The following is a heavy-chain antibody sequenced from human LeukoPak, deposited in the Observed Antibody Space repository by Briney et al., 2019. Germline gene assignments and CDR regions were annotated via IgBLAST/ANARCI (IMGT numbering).Heavy chain of an antibody. CDR3: ARIAYYDRGVNYYFDY. Sequence: ASVKVSCKASGFTFTDYYLHWVRQAPGQGLEWMGWINPNSGDTNYALKFQGRVTMTRDTSISTAYMELSSLGSDDTAVYYCARIAYYDRGVNYYFDYWGQGTLVTVSS. D-gene: IGHD3-22*01. J-gene: IGHJ4*02. V-gene: IGHV1-2*02. CDR2: INPNSGDT. CDR1: GFTFTDYY.